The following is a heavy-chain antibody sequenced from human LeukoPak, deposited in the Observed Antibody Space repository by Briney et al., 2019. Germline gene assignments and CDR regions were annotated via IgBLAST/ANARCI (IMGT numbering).Heavy chain of an antibody. CDR2: INPSGGST. V-gene: IGHV1-46*01. Sequence: ASVKVSCKASGYTFTSYYMHWVRQAPGQGLEWMGIINPSGGSTSYAQKFQGRVTMTRNTSISTAYMELSSLRSEDTAVYYCARGREDLRYFDWLLRDYYYYGMDVWGQGTTVTVSS. D-gene: IGHD3-9*01. CDR1: GYTFTSYY. CDR3: ARGREDLRYFDWLLRDYYYYGMDV. J-gene: IGHJ6*02.